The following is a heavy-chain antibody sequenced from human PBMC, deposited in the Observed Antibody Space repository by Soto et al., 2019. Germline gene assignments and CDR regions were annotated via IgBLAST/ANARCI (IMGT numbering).Heavy chain of an antibody. D-gene: IGHD6-19*01. V-gene: IGHV3-7*03. CDR1: GFSFSSYW. CDR2: MKPDGTEK. Sequence: PGGSLRLSWAASGFSFSSYWMAWVRQAPGKGLEWVANMKPDGTEKYYSDSVKGRFTISRDNAKSSLYLQMDSLRAEDTAVYYCTRIDGSGWREFDSWCQGPPVSVFS. J-gene: IGHJ5*01. CDR3: TRIDGSGWREFDS.